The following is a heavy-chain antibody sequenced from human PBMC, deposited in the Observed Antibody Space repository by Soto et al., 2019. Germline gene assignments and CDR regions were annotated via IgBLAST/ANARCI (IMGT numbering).Heavy chain of an antibody. CDR3: TREGSAPYYYYGMDA. CDR2: INTHNVNT. V-gene: IGHV1-18*01. J-gene: IGHJ6*02. Sequence: ASVKVSCKASGYTFTTYGISWVRQAPGQGLEWMGWINTHNVNTNYAQNLQGRVIMTADTSTSTVYMELRSLRSDDTAVYYCTREGSAPYYYYGMDAWGQGTTVTVSS. CDR1: GYTFTTYG. D-gene: IGHD3-10*01.